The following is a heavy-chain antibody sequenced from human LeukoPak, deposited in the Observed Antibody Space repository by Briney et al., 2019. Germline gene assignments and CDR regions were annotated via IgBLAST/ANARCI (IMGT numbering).Heavy chain of an antibody. D-gene: IGHD4-17*01. CDR3: ARVDDYGDYGSGGYFDY. J-gene: IGHJ4*02. Sequence: ASVKVSCKASGYTFTSYDINWVRQATGQGLEWMGWISAYNGNTNYAQKLQGRVTMTTDTSTSTAYMELRSLRSDDTAVYYCARVDDYGDYGSGGYFDYWGQGTLVTVSS. CDR1: GYTFTSYD. CDR2: ISAYNGNT. V-gene: IGHV1-18*01.